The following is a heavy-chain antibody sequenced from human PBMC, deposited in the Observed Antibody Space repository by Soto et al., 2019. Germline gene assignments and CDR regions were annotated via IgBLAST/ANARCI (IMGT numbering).Heavy chain of an antibody. CDR1: GYTFTPYG. V-gene: IGHV1-18*01. Sequence: QVQLVQSGAEVKKPGASVKVSCKASGYTFTPYGISWVRQAPGQGLEWMGWISAYSGSTKFAQKLQGRVTMTTDTSTTTAYMELRSLTSDATAVYYCARDFTKSSSWPYYFDYWGQGPLVTVSS. D-gene: IGHD6-13*01. CDR2: ISAYSGST. J-gene: IGHJ4*02. CDR3: ARDFTKSSSWPYYFDY.